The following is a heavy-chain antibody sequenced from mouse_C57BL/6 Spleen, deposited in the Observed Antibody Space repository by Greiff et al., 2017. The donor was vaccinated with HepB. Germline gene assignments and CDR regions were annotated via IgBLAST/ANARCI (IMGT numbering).Heavy chain of an antibody. Sequence: VQLQQSGPGMVKPSQSLSLTCTVTGYSITSGYDWHWIRHFPGNKLEWMGYISYSGSTNYNPSLKSRISITHDTSKNHFFLKLNSVTTEDTATYYCARENYGSSYYFDVWGTGTTVTVSS. CDR1: GYSITSGYD. CDR3: ARENYGSSYYFDV. D-gene: IGHD1-1*01. V-gene: IGHV3-1*01. J-gene: IGHJ1*03. CDR2: ISYSGST.